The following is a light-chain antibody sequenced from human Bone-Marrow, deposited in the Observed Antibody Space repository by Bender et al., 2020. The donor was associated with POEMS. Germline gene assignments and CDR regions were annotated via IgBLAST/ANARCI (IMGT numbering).Light chain of an antibody. J-gene: IGLJ2*01. V-gene: IGLV1-40*01. CDR3: SSYTGSSTLEI. Sequence: HSVLTQPPSASGTPGQRVTISCTGSSSNTGSGYDINWYQHLPGTAPKLLIYGYNNRPSGVPDRFSGSKSGTSASLTISGLQAEDEADYYCSSYTGSSTLEIFGGGTKLTVL. CDR1: SSNTGSGYD. CDR2: GYN.